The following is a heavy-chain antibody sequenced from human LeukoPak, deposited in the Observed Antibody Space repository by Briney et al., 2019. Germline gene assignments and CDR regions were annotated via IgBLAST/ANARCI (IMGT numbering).Heavy chain of an antibody. CDR2: ISYDGSNK. V-gene: IGHV3-30*18. Sequence: PGRSLRLSCAASGFTFSSYGMHWVRQAPGKGLEWVAVISYDGSNKYYADSVKGRFTISRDNSKNTLYLQMNSLRAEDTAVYSCAKGAPYGSGSYPDYWGQGTLVTVSS. D-gene: IGHD3-10*01. CDR3: AKGAPYGSGSYPDY. CDR1: GFTFSSYG. J-gene: IGHJ4*02.